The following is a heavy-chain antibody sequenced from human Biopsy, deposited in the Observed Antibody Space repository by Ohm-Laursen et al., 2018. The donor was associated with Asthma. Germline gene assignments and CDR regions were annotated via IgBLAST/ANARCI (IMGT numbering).Heavy chain of an antibody. J-gene: IGHJ1*01. V-gene: IGHV3-7*01. D-gene: IGHD3-3*02. Sequence: GSLRLSCAASGFTFSTYGMHWVRQVPGKGLEWAANIKHDGTEKNHVDSLKGRFTISRDNAKNSLYLQMNSLRAEDTAVYYCARTFHFWSPYHAEHYQLWGQGTLVTVPS. CDR2: IKHDGTEK. CDR3: ARTFHFWSPYHAEHYQL. CDR1: GFTFSTYG.